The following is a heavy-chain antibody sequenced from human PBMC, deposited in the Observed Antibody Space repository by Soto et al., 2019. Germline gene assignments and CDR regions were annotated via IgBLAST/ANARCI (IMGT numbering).Heavy chain of an antibody. CDR3: ARDDRVPMTRYPMDV. CDR2: ISAKNGNT. V-gene: IGHV1-18*01. J-gene: IGHJ6*02. Sequence: QVNLVQSGAEVRKPGASVKVSCKASGYTFSNYGINWVRQAPGQGLEWMGWISAKNGNTNYAQKLQGRGTMTTDTSTNTAFMELRSLRSDDTAVYYCARDDRVPMTRYPMDVWGQGTTFTVSS. CDR1: GYTFSNYG. D-gene: IGHD3-22*01.